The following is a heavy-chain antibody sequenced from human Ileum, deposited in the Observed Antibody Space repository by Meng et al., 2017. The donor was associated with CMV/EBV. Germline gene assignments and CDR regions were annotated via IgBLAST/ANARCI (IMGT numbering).Heavy chain of an antibody. CDR1: GFTFSDYG. V-gene: IGHV3-30*02. J-gene: IGHJ6*02. Sequence: GESLKISCAASGFTFSDYGMHWVRQAPGKGLEWVAFIRYDGSKKYYADSVKGRFTISRDKSKNTLYLQVNSLRPEDTAGYHCAKGHKGSAAAGTRYGMDVWGQGTTVTVSS. CDR3: AKGHKGSAAAGTRYGMDV. CDR2: IRYDGSKK. D-gene: IGHD6-13*01.